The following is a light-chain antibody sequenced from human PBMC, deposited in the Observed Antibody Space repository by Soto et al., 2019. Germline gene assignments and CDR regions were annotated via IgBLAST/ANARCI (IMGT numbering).Light chain of an antibody. CDR3: QSYDPHNV. CDR2: EDN. V-gene: IGLV6-57*02. Sequence: NFMLTQPHSVSESPGKTVTISCTGSSGSIASNYVQWYQQRPGSAPTTVIYEDNQRPSGVPDRFSGSIDSSSNSASLTISGLKTEDEADYYCQSYDPHNVFGSGTQLTVL. J-gene: IGLJ6*01. CDR1: SGSIASNY.